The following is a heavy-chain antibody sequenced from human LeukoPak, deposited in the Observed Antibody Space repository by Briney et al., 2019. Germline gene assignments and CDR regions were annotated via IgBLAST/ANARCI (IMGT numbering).Heavy chain of an antibody. CDR2: ISSSSSTI. V-gene: IGHV3-48*04. CDR1: GFTFSSYS. J-gene: IGHJ4*02. CDR3: AKDPTTPNSPLSLWSGRIFDY. D-gene: IGHD3-3*01. Sequence: PGGSLRLSCAASGFTFSSYSMNWVRQAPGKGLEWVSYISSSSSTIYYADSVKGRFTISRDNAKNSLYLQMNSLRAEDTAVYYCAKDPTTPNSPLSLWSGRIFDYWGQGTLVTVSS.